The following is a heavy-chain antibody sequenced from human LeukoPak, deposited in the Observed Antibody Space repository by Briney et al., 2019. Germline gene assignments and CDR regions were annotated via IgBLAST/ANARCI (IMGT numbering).Heavy chain of an antibody. V-gene: IGHV4-34*01. Sequence: YPSETLSLTCAVYGGSFSGYYWSWIRQPPGKGLEWIGEINHSGSTNYNPSLKGRVTISVDTSKNQFSLKLSSVTAADTAVYYCARSVEGYCSGGSCYSYYYYMDVWGKGTTVTVSS. CDR2: INHSGST. CDR1: GGSFSGYY. J-gene: IGHJ6*03. CDR3: ARSVEGYCSGGSCYSYYYYMDV. D-gene: IGHD2-15*01.